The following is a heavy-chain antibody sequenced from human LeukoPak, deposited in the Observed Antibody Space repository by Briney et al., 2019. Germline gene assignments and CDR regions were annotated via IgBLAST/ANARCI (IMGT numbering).Heavy chain of an antibody. D-gene: IGHD2-15*01. J-gene: IGHJ4*02. Sequence: SETLSLTCTVSGGSISSGDYYWSWIRQPPGKGLEWIGYIYYSGSTNYNPSLKSRVTISVDTSKNQFSLKLSSVTAADTAVYYCARDCSGGSCYSAFDYWGQGTLVTVSS. CDR1: GGSISSGDYY. V-gene: IGHV4-61*08. CDR2: IYYSGST. CDR3: ARDCSGGSCYSAFDY.